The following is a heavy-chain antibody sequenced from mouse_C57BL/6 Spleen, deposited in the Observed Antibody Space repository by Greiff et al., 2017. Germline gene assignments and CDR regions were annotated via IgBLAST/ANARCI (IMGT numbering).Heavy chain of an antibody. J-gene: IGHJ3*01. CDR3: ARWGNSFAY. D-gene: IGHD2-1*01. Sequence: EVQLQQSGAELVKPGASVKLSCTASGFNIKDYYMHWVKQRTEQGLEWIGRIDPEDGETKYDPKFQGKATVTAETYSHPAYVPLSSRTSEDTAVYYCARWGNSFAYWGQGPLVTVSA. CDR2: IDPEDGET. CDR1: GFNIKDYY. V-gene: IGHV14-2*01.